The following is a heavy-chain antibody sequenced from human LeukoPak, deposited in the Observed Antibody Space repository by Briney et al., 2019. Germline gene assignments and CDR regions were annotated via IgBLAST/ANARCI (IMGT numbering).Heavy chain of an antibody. J-gene: IGHJ4*02. CDR1: GFTFSRNV. CDR2: ASGNGDTT. D-gene: IGHD2-2*01. V-gene: IGHV3-23*01. CDR3: AKGPAYQLLDY. Sequence: PGGSLRLSCAASGFTFSRNVMSWVRQAPGKGLEWVSVASGNGDTTYYADSVKGRFTISRDNSKNTLYLQMNSLRAEDTAVYYCAKGPAYQLLDYWGQGTLVTVSS.